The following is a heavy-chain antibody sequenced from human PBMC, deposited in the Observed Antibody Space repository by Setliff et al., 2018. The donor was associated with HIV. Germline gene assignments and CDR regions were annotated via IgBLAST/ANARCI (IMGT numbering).Heavy chain of an antibody. J-gene: IGHJ5*02. CDR2: TMPISGTP. CDR3: ARARMVTAMAKNWFDP. V-gene: IGHV1-69*13. CDR1: GYTFTSYG. Sequence: GASVKVSCKASGYTFTSYGISWVRQAPGQGLEWMGWTMPISGTPKYAQKFQGRATITADESTNTAYMELSSLRSEYTAVYYCARARMVTAMAKNWFDPWGQGTLVTVSS. D-gene: IGHD2-21*02.